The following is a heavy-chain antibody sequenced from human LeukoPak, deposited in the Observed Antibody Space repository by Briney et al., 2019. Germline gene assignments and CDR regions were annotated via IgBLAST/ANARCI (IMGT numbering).Heavy chain of an antibody. CDR2: IYYSGST. CDR3: ARNQGSEYYLDY. V-gene: IGHV4-39*07. D-gene: IGHD3-10*01. Sequence: SETLSLTCAVYGGSFSSYYWGWIRQPPGKGLEWIGSIYYSGSTYYNPSLKSRVTISVDTSKNQFSLKLSSVTAADTAVYYCARNQGSEYYLDYWGQGTLVTVSS. CDR1: GGSFSSYY. J-gene: IGHJ4*02.